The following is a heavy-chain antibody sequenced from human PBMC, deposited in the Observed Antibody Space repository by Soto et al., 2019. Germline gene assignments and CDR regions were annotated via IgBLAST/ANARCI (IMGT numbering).Heavy chain of an antibody. CDR2: IYYSGST. CDR3: ARQVDDSSGYYVDACDI. D-gene: IGHD3-22*01. J-gene: IGHJ3*02. Sequence: QLQLQESGPGLVKPSETLSLTCTVSGGSISSSSYYWGWIRQPPGKGLEWIGSIYYSGSTYYNPSLKSRVTISVDTSKNQFSLKLSSVTAADTAVYYCARQVDDSSGYYVDACDIWGQGTMVTVSS. CDR1: GGSISSSSYY. V-gene: IGHV4-39*01.